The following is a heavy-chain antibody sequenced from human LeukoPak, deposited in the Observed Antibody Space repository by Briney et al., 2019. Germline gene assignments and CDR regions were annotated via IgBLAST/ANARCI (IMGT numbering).Heavy chain of an antibody. D-gene: IGHD3-22*01. V-gene: IGHV5-51*01. CDR2: MYHGDSDS. CDR1: GSSFTRYW. Sequence: GAALDISRKASGSSFTRYWIGWGRPTGGKGLGWRVIMYHGDSDSRYSPCIQGQVTISADSSISPDHLQCSSLEAANTAMYFCARRYGSRGYYYDYWGQGTLVTVSS. CDR3: ARRYGSRGYYYDY. J-gene: IGHJ4*02.